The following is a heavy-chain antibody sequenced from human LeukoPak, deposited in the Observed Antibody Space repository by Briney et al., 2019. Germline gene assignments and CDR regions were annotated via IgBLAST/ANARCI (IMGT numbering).Heavy chain of an antibody. V-gene: IGHV4-31*03. CDR3: ARDLGSALGYFDY. CDR1: GGSISSGGYY. J-gene: IGHJ4*02. Sequence: SETLSLTCTVSGGSISSGGYYWSWIRQHPGKGLEWIGYIYYSGSTYYNPSLKSRVTISVDTSKNQFSLKLSPVTAADTAVYYCARDLGSALGYFDYWGQGTLVTVSS. CDR2: IYYSGST. D-gene: IGHD6-19*01.